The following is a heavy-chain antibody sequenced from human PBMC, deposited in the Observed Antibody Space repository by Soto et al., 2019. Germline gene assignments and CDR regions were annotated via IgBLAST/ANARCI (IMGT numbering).Heavy chain of an antibody. J-gene: IGHJ4*02. Sequence: GGSLRLSCAASGFTFSSYAMSWVRQAPGKGLQWVSVISGSAGSTSYADSVKGRFTISRDNSKNTLYLQMDSLRAEDTAVYYCAKRLLTAGVLGELGSWGQGTLVTVSS. CDR2: ISGSAGST. D-gene: IGHD2-15*01. CDR3: AKRLLTAGVLGELGS. CDR1: GFTFSSYA. V-gene: IGHV3-23*01.